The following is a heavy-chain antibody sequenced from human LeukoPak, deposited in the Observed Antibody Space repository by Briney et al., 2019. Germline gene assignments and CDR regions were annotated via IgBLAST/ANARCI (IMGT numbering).Heavy chain of an antibody. J-gene: IGHJ3*02. D-gene: IGHD3-10*01. CDR3: TNMVRGALGAFDI. V-gene: IGHV3-66*01. CDR1: GFTVSSNY. CDR2: IYSGGST. Sequence: GGSLRLSCAASGFTVSSNYMSWVRQAPGKGLEWGSIIYSGGSTSYADSVKGRFTISRDNSTSTLYLQMNSLRAEDTAVYYCTNMVRGALGAFDIWGQGTMVTVSS.